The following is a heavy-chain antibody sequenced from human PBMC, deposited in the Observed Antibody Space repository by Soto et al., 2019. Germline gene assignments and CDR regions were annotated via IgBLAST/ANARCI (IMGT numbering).Heavy chain of an antibody. CDR2: INPGNGDT. J-gene: IGHJ4*02. D-gene: IGHD1-26*01. V-gene: IGHV1-3*01. CDR1: GYTFSSYA. Sequence: QVKLVQSGAEVKKPGASVKVSCKASGYTFSSYAIHWVRQAPGQSLECMGWINPGNGDTRYSQKFQGRVTITRDTSASTAYMELSSLRSEDTALYYWAASGSLAYWGQGTLVTVSS. CDR3: AASGSLAY.